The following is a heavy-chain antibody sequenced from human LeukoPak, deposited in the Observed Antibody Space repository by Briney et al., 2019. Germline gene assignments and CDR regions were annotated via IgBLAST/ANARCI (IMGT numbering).Heavy chain of an antibody. Sequence: PGGSLRLSCAASGFTFSSYSMNWVRQAPGKGLEWVSSISSSSSYIYYADSVKGRFTTSRDNAKNSLYLQMNSLRAEDTAVYYCARGLLQYGSGFYYFDYWGQGTLVTVSS. V-gene: IGHV3-21*01. CDR3: ARGLLQYGSGFYYFDY. CDR2: ISSSSSYI. J-gene: IGHJ4*02. CDR1: GFTFSSYS. D-gene: IGHD3-10*01.